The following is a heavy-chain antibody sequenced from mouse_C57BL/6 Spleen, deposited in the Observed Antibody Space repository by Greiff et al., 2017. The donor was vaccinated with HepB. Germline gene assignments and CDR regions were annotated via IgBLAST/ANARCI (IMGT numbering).Heavy chain of an antibody. D-gene: IGHD4-1*01. CDR1: GYTFTSYW. J-gene: IGHJ1*03. CDR2: IDPSDSET. Sequence: QVQLQQPGAELVRPGSSVKLSCKASGYTFTSYWMHWVKQRPIQGLEWIGNIDPSDSETHYNQKFKDKATLTVDKSSSTAYMQLSSLTSEDSAVYYCARERAALTGTYWYFDVWGTGTTVTVSS. CDR3: ARERAALTGTYWYFDV. V-gene: IGHV1-52*01.